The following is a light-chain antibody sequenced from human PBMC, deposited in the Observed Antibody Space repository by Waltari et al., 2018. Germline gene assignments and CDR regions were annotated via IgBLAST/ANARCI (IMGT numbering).Light chain of an antibody. CDR1: QSVGTY. CDR2: DAS. J-gene: IGKJ2*01. Sequence: ETVLTQSPATLSLSPGETATLACRASQSVGTYLAWYQQKPGQAPRLLIYDASNRATGIPARFRGSGSGTDFTLTISNLEAEDFAVYYCQQRSNWTPHTFGQGARLEIK. CDR3: QQRSNWTPHT. V-gene: IGKV3-11*01.